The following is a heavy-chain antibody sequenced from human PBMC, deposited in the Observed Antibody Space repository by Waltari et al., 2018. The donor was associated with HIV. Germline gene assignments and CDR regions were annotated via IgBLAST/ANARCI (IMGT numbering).Heavy chain of an antibody. CDR1: GFIFSGYW. CDR3: VREYSSSRFFDY. J-gene: IGHJ4*02. CDR2: INSDGNTT. V-gene: IGHV3-74*01. Sequence: EGLMVESGGGLVQPGGSLRLSCEASGFIFSGYWMHWVRQAPGKGLVWVSRINSDGNTTTYADSVKGRFTISRDNAKNTLFLQMDSLRAEDTAVYFCVREYSSSRFFDYWGQGTLVTVSS. D-gene: IGHD6-13*01.